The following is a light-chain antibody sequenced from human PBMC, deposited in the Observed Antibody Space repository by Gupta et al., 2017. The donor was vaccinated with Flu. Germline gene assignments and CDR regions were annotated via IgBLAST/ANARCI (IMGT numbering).Light chain of an antibody. V-gene: IGLV1-51*01. CDR1: SSNIGNNY. Sequence: QSVLTQPPSVSAAPGPKVTISCSGSSSNIGNNYVSWYQQFPGTAPKLLIYDSSKRPSGIPDRFSGSKSGTSATLDITGLQTGDEADYYCGTWDSSLRAGVFGGGTKVTVL. J-gene: IGLJ3*02. CDR2: DSS. CDR3: GTWDSSLRAGV.